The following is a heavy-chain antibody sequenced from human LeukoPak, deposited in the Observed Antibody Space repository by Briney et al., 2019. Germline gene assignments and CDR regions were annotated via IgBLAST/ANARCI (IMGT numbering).Heavy chain of an antibody. CDR1: GGTFSSYA. Sequence: SSVTVSCKASGGTFSSYAISWVRQAPGQGLEWMGGIIPTFGTANYAQKFQGRVTITADESTSTAYMELSSLRSEDTAVYYCARGVFIAVAGFDYWGQGTLVTVSS. D-gene: IGHD6-19*01. CDR3: ARGVFIAVAGFDY. J-gene: IGHJ4*02. CDR2: IIPTFGTA. V-gene: IGHV1-69*13.